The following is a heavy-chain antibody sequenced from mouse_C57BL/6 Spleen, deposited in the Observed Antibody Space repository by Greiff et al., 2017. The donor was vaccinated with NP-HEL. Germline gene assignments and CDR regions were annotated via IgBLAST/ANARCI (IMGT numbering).Heavy chain of an antibody. V-gene: IGHV1-15*01. CDR1: GYTFTDYE. J-gene: IGHJ2*01. CDR2: IDPETGGT. Sequence: QVQLQPSGAELVRPGASVTLSCKASGYTFTDYEMHWVKQTPVHGLEWIGAIDPETGGTAYNQKFKGKAILTADKSSSTAYMELRSLTSEDSAVYYCTRKGIYYYGSSYFYYFDYWGQGTTLTVSS. CDR3: TRKGIYYYGSSYFYYFDY. D-gene: IGHD1-1*01.